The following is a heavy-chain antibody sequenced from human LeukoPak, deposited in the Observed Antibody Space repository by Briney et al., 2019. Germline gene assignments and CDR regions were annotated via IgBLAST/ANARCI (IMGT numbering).Heavy chain of an antibody. D-gene: IGHD3-16*02. J-gene: IGHJ4*02. CDR1: GGTFSSYA. Sequence: ASVKVSCKASGGTFSSYAISWVRQAPGQGLEWMGWINPNSGGTNYAQKFQGRVAMTRDTSISTAYMELSRLRSDDTAVYYCAREGPRYRYYVGWGQGTLVTVSS. V-gene: IGHV1-2*02. CDR3: AREGPRYRYYVG. CDR2: INPNSGGT.